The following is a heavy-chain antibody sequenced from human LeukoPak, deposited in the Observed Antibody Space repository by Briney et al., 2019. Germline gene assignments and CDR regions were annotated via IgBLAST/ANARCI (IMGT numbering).Heavy chain of an antibody. D-gene: IGHD3-22*01. Sequence: PGGSLRLSCAASGFTFSSYSMNWVRQAPGKGLEWVSYISSSSSTIYYADSVKGRFTISRDNAKNSLYLQMNSLRAEDTAVYYCAKAVVYYDSSGYRGYYFDYWGQGTLVTASS. J-gene: IGHJ4*02. CDR2: ISSSSSTI. CDR3: AKAVVYYDSSGYRGYYFDY. CDR1: GFTFSSYS. V-gene: IGHV3-48*01.